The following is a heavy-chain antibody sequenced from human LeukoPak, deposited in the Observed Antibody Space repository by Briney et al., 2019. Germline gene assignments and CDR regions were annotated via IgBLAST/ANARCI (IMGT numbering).Heavy chain of an antibody. CDR2: TYYTSRWNN. CDR1: GDSVTNKNAA. V-gene: IGHV6-1*01. D-gene: IGHD6-19*01. Sequence: SQTLSLTCAISGDSVTNKNAAWNWTRHSPSRGLEWLGRTYYTSRWNNEYAESVKSRITISPDTSKNQFSLQINSVTPEDTAVYYCARGFFASGWASWGQGTLVTVPS. J-gene: IGHJ5*02. CDR3: ARGFFASGWAS.